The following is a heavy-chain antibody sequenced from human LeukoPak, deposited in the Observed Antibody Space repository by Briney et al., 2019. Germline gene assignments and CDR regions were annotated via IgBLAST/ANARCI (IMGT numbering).Heavy chain of an antibody. CDR1: GGSISSYC. D-gene: IGHD3-10*02. V-gene: IGHV4-4*09. CDR3: ATSHDVKTAPYDL. CDR2: IFTRRST. J-gene: IGHJ5*02. Sequence: AETLPLTCTVPGGSISSYCWRCVLHHPRKGRERMSEIFTRRSTHHTPPPQSRITRSVDTSKNQLSMEVRVLIAQENAVYYVATSHDVKTAPYDLWGQGTLVTVCS.